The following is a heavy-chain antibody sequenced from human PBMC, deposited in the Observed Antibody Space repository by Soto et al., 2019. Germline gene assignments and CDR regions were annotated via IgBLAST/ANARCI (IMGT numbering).Heavy chain of an antibody. J-gene: IGHJ4*02. V-gene: IGHV3-23*01. D-gene: IGHD3-22*01. CDR1: GFTFSSYA. CDR3: AKVPYYYDSSGYGPFDY. CDR2: ISGSGGST. Sequence: GGSLRLSCAASGFTFSSYAMSWVRQAPGKGLEWVSAISGSGGSTYYADSVKGRFTISRDNSKNTLYLQMNSLRAEDTAVYYCAKVPYYYDSSGYGPFDYWGQGTLVTVSS.